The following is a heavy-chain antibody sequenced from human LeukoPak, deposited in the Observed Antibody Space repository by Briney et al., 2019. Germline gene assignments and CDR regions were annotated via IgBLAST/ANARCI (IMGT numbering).Heavy chain of an antibody. J-gene: IGHJ4*02. Sequence: PSETLSLTCTVSGASISSYYWGWIRQPPGKGLEWIGSIYHSGSTHYNSSLKSRVTISVDTSKNQLSLKLSSVTAADTAVYHCARGVGLTQGGTFDYWGQGTLVTVSS. D-gene: IGHD1-1*01. V-gene: IGHV4-38-2*02. CDR3: ARGVGLTQGGTFDY. CDR2: IYHSGST. CDR1: GASISSYY.